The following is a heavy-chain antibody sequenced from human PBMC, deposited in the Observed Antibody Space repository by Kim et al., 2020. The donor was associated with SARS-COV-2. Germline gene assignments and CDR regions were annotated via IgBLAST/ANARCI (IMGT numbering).Heavy chain of an antibody. CDR3: ARDRYSGSYYIDY. J-gene: IGHJ4*02. V-gene: IGHV3-11*01. CDR1: GFTFSDYY. Sequence: GGSLRLSCAASGFTFSDYYMSWIRQAPGKGLEWVSYISSSGSTIYYADSVKGRFTISRDNAKNSLYLQMNSLRAEDTAVYYCARDRYSGSYYIDYWGQGTLVTVSS. CDR2: ISSSGSTI. D-gene: IGHD1-26*01.